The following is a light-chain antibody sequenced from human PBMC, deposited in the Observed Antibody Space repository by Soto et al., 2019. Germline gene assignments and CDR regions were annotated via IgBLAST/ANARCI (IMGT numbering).Light chain of an antibody. J-gene: IGKJ3*01. CDR3: QQYDFSPPFT. Sequence: EIVLTQSPGTLSLSPGERATLSCRASQSVPSTYLAWYQQKPGQAPRLLIYGASTRATGVPDRFSGSGSGTDFSPTTSRLEHEDFAVYFCQQYDFSPPFTFGPGTKVDI. CDR1: QSVPSTY. CDR2: GAS. V-gene: IGKV3-20*01.